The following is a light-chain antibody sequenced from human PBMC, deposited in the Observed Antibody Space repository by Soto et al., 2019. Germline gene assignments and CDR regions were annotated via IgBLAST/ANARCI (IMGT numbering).Light chain of an antibody. CDR3: QQYGSSPRT. CDR2: GAS. J-gene: IGKJ1*01. CDR1: QGLTSSY. Sequence: DIVLTQSPGTLSLSPGERATLSCRASQGLTSSYLAWYQQKAGQAPRLLIYGASIRATGIPDRFTGSGSGTDFTLTISRLEPEDFAVYYCQQYGSSPRTFGPGTKVELK. V-gene: IGKV3-20*01.